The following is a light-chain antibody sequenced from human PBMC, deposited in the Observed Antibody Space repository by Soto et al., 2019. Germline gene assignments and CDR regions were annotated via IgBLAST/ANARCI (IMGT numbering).Light chain of an antibody. J-gene: IGKJ3*01. CDR2: SAS. CDR1: EDISNF. CDR3: HKYNSAPFT. Sequence: DIQMTQSPSSLSASVGDRVTITCRAREDISNFVAWYQQKPGKVPKVLIYSASTLQSGVPSRFSGSGSGTDLTVTISSLQPADVATYYCHKYNSAPFTFGPGTKVDFK. V-gene: IGKV1-27*01.